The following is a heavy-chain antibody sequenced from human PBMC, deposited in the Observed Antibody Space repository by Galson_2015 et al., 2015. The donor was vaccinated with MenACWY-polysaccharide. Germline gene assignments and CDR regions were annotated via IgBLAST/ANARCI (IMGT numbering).Heavy chain of an antibody. V-gene: IGHV3-48*01. J-gene: IGHJ4*02. CDR3: VRDWWCGRAACYYFDF. CDR2: ITGSSDTI. Sequence: SLRLSCAASGFDFTRYSMNWVRQAPGKGLEWLSYITGSSDTIYYADSVKGRFTISRDNAQNSLVLQLRSRTVEDTAVYYCVRDWWCGRAACYYFDFWGQGTLVTVSS. CDR1: GFDFTRYS. D-gene: IGHD2-8*02.